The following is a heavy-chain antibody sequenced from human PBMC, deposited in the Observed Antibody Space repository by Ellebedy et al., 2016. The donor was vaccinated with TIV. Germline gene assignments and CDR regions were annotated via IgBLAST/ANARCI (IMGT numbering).Heavy chain of an antibody. CDR1: GGSISSYY. CDR3: ARDLGYCSSTSCYQYNWFDP. CDR2: IYTSRST. J-gene: IGHJ5*02. D-gene: IGHD2-2*01. V-gene: IGHV4-4*07. Sequence: SETLSLXXTVSGGSISSYYWSWIRQPAGKGLEWIGRIYTSRSTNYNPSLKSRVTMSVDTSKNQFSLKLSSVTAADTAVYYCARDLGYCSSTSCYQYNWFDPWGQGTLVTVSS.